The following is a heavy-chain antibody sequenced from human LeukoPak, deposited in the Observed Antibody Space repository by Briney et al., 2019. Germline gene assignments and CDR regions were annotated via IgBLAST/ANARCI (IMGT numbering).Heavy chain of an antibody. D-gene: IGHD3-9*01. CDR3: AAAYDILTGYHRYYFDY. CDR1: GFTFTSSA. Sequence: GASVKVSCKASGFTFTSSAVQWVRQARGQRFEWIGWIVVGSGNTNYAQKFRERVTITRDMSTSTAYMELSSLRSEDTAVYYCAAAYDILTGYHRYYFDYWGQGTLVTVSS. CDR2: IVVGSGNT. J-gene: IGHJ4*02. V-gene: IGHV1-58*01.